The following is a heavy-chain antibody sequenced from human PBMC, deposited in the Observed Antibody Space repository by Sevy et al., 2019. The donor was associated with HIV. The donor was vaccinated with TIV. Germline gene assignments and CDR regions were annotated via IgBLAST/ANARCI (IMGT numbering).Heavy chain of an antibody. Sequence: GGCLRLSCAASGFTFSSYSMNWVRQAPGKGLEWVSSISSSSSYIYYTDSVKGRFTISRDNAKNSLYLQMNSLRAEDTAVYYCARGSVVVPAAIWSTFVDYWGQGTLVTVSS. D-gene: IGHD2-2*01. CDR1: GFTFSSYS. J-gene: IGHJ4*02. CDR3: ARGSVVVPAAIWSTFVDY. V-gene: IGHV3-21*01. CDR2: ISSSSSYI.